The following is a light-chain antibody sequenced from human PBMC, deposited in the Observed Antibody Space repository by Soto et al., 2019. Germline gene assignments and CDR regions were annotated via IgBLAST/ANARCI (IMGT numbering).Light chain of an antibody. CDR3: CSYAGSCFV. Sequence: QSALTQPRSVSGAPGQSVAISCTGTSSDIGAYDYVSWYRQYPGQAPNLIIYDVNKRPSGVPDRFFGSKSGNTASLTISGLQAEDDGDYYCCSYAGSCFVFGTGTKLTVL. CDR1: SSDIGAYDY. V-gene: IGLV2-11*01. J-gene: IGLJ1*01. CDR2: DVN.